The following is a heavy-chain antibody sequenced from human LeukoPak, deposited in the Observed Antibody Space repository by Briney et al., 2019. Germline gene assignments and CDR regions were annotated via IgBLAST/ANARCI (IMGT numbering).Heavy chain of an antibody. CDR3: AKGPYCSSTSCYPSPFDY. CDR2: IKHDESEK. J-gene: IGHJ4*02. Sequence: GGSLRLSCAASGFSFNSDWMDWVRQAPGKGLEWVANIKHDESEKNYLDSVKGRFTISRDNSKNTLYLQMNSLRAEDTAVYYCAKGPYCSSTSCYPSPFDYWGQGTLVTVSS. CDR1: GFSFNSDW. D-gene: IGHD2-2*01. V-gene: IGHV3-7*01.